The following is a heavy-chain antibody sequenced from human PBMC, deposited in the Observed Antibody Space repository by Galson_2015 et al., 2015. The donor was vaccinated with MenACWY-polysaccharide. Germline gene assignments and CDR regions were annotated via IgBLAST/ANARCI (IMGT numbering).Heavy chain of an antibody. CDR2: MNPNSGNT. D-gene: IGHD2-21*01. J-gene: IGHJ4*02. Sequence: SVKVSCKASGYTFSSYDINWVRQARGQGLELMGWMNPNSGNTGYAQKFQGRVAMTRDTATSTAYMELRMLRYDDTAVYYCTRIIARKHTFVDSWGQGTLVSVS. CDR1: GYTFSSYD. V-gene: IGHV1-8*01. CDR3: TRIIARKHTFVDS.